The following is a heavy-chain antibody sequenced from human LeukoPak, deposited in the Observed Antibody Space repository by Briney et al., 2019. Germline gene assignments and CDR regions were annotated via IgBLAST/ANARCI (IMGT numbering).Heavy chain of an antibody. Sequence: ASVKVSCKASGYTFTGYYMHWVRQAPGQGLEWMGWTNPNSGGTNYAQKFQGRVTMTRDTSISTAYMELSRLRSDDTAVYYCASLPVRYFDWFPDYWGQGTLVTVSS. V-gene: IGHV1-2*02. CDR1: GYTFTGYY. CDR3: ASLPVRYFDWFPDY. D-gene: IGHD3-9*01. CDR2: TNPNSGGT. J-gene: IGHJ4*02.